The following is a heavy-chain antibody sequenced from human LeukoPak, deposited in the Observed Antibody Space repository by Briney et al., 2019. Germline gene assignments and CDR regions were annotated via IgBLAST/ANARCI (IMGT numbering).Heavy chain of an antibody. CDR1: GFTLSSYA. CDR2: ISYDGSNK. Sequence: TGRSLRLYCAASGFTLSSYAMHWVRQAPGKGLEWVAVISYDGSNKYYADSVKGRFTISRDNSKNTLYLQMNSLRAEDTAVYYCARDTLSTVRGVRPRYYYGMDVWGQGTTVTVSS. D-gene: IGHD3-10*01. CDR3: ARDTLSTVRGVRPRYYYGMDV. J-gene: IGHJ6*02. V-gene: IGHV3-30-3*01.